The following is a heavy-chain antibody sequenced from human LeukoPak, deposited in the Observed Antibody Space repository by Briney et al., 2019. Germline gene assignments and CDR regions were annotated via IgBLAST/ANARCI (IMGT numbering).Heavy chain of an antibody. CDR2: IYASGST. D-gene: IGHD2-8*01. Sequence: SETLSLTCTVSGDSMSDSYWSWIRQPAGKGLEWIGRIYASGSTNYNPSLKSRVALSVDTSSNQFSLTLSSVTAADTAVYHCARDIRSHNGPGGYYYYYMDVWGKGTTVTVSS. CDR1: GDSMSDSY. V-gene: IGHV4-4*07. J-gene: IGHJ6*03. CDR3: ARDIRSHNGPGGYYYYYMDV.